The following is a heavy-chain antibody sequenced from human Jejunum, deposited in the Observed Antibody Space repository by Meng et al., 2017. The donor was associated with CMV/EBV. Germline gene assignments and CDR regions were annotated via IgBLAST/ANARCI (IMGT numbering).Heavy chain of an antibody. CDR2: IFSSGTT. V-gene: IGHV4-59*08. J-gene: IGHJ5*02. D-gene: IGHD2-2*01. CDR1: IRDYS. CDR3: ARRDHCGTTACYPHWFDP. Sequence: IRDYSWSWIRQPPGKGLEWIGYIFSSGTTDYNPSLKSRVTMSVDMSKNQFSLTLTSVTAADTAVYYCARRDHCGTTACYPHWFDPWGQGTLVTVSS.